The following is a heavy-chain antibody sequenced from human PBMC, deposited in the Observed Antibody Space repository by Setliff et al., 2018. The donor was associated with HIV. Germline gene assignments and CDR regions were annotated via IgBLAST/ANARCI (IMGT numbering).Heavy chain of an antibody. V-gene: IGHV4-59*01. CDR1: GVSISNYY. CDR2: IYNSGYS. Sequence: SETLSLTCEVSGVSISNYYWSWIRQPPGKGLEWIGYIYNSGYSNSKPSLKSRVTISLDTSKNQFSLELTSVTAADTAVYFCARGDGYRSNDAYYDTGMDVWGQGITVTVSS. J-gene: IGHJ6*02. CDR3: ARGDGYRSNDAYYDTGMDV. D-gene: IGHD5-12*01.